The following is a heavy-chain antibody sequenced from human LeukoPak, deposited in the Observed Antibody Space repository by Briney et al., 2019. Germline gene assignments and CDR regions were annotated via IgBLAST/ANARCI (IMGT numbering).Heavy chain of an antibody. CDR3: ARVVRGVEEIYYYYYYMDV. V-gene: IGHV3-30*03. CDR2: ISYDGSNK. Sequence: GGSLRLSCAASGFTFSSYGMHWVRQAPGKGLEWVAVISYDGSNKYYADSVKGRFTISRDNSKNTLYLQMNSLRAEDTAVYYCARVVRGVEEIYYYYYYMDVWGKGTTVTISS. J-gene: IGHJ6*03. D-gene: IGHD3-10*01. CDR1: GFTFSSYG.